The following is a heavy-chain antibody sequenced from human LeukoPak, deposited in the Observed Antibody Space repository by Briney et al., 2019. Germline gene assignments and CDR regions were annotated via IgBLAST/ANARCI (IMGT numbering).Heavy chain of an antibody. V-gene: IGHV3-23*01. J-gene: IGHJ4*02. D-gene: IGHD4-17*01. CDR3: AKSTTVTTSADY. Sequence: PGGSLRLSCATSGFTFSSYAMGWVRQAPGEGLEWVSAISGSGTSTYYADSVKGRFTISRDNSKNTLYLQMSSLRAEDTAVYYCAKSTTVTTSADYWGQGTLVTVSS. CDR2: ISGSGTST. CDR1: GFTFSSYA.